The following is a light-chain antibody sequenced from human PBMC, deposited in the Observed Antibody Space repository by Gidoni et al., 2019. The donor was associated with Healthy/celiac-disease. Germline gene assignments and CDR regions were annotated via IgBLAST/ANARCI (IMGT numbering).Light chain of an antibody. Sequence: DIVMTQSPLSLPVTPGEPASISCRSSQSLLHSNGYNYLDWYLQKPGQSPQLLIYLGSNRASGVPDRFSGSGSGTDFTLKISRVEAEDVGVYYCRQALQTLTFGGXTKVEIK. CDR1: QSLLHSNGYNY. V-gene: IGKV2-28*01. CDR3: RQALQTLT. J-gene: IGKJ4*01. CDR2: LGS.